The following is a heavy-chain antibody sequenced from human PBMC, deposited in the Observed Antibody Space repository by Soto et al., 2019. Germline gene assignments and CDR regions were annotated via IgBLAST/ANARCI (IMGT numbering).Heavy chain of an antibody. Sequence: GGSLTLSCAASGFTFDNYAMHWVRQAPGKGLEWVSGISWNSSTIAYADSVKGRFTISRDNAKNSLYLQMNSLRAEDTAFYYCAKDTGPNWGQGTLVTVSS. J-gene: IGHJ4*02. CDR1: GFTFDNYA. CDR3: AKDTGPN. V-gene: IGHV3-9*01. CDR2: ISWNSSTI.